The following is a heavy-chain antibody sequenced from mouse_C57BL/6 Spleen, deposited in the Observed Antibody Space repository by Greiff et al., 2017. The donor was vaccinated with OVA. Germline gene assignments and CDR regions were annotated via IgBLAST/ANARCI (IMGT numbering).Heavy chain of an antibody. D-gene: IGHD3-2*02. CDR2: IYPGDGDT. CDR1: GYAFSSYW. CDR3: ARKWVDSSGYGAMDY. Sequence: QVQLKQSGAELVKPGASVKISCKASGYAFSSYWMNWVKQRPGKGLEWIGQIYPGDGDTNYNGKFKGKATLTADKSSSTAYMQLSSLTSEDSAVYVCARKWVDSSGYGAMDYWGQGTSVTVSS. V-gene: IGHV1-80*01. J-gene: IGHJ4*01.